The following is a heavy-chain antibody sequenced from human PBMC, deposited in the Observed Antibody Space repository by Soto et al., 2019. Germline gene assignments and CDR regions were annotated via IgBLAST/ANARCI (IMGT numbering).Heavy chain of an antibody. V-gene: IGHV1-69*13. CDR3: ATLQWLLCY. CDR1: WGTFISYA. Sequence: GXSAQVSFKASWGTFISYAISWVRQATGQGLEWMGGIIPIFGTANYAQKFQGRVTITADESTSTAYMELSSLRSEDTAVYYCATLQWLLCYWGQGTLVTVSS. CDR2: IIPIFGTA. D-gene: IGHD3-22*01. J-gene: IGHJ4*02.